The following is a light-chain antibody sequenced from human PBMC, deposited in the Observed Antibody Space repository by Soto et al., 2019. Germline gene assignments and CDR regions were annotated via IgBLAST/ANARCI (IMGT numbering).Light chain of an antibody. CDR1: SNDVGGYNY. CDR3: SSYTTSNTRQMV. Sequence: QSALTQPASVSGSPGQSITISCTGTSNDVGGYNYVSWYQQHPGKAPKFMIYDVNNRPSGVSDRFSGSKSGNTASLTISGLQPEDEADYYCSSYTTSNTRQMVFGTGPKLTVL. CDR2: DVN. J-gene: IGLJ1*01. V-gene: IGLV2-14*01.